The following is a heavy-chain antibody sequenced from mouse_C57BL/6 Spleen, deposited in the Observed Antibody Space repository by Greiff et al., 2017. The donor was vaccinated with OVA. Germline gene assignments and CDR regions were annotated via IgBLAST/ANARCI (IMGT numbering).Heavy chain of an antibody. V-gene: IGHV5-9*01. D-gene: IGHD1-1*01. CDR1: GFTFSSYT. Sequence: DVHLVESGGGLVKPGGSLKLSCAASGFTFSSYTMSWVRQTPEKRLEWVATISGGGGNTYYPDSVKGRFTISRDNAKNTLYLKMSSLGSEDTALYYWARQNYGSPYFDYWGQGTTLTVSS. J-gene: IGHJ2*01. CDR2: ISGGGGNT. CDR3: ARQNYGSPYFDY.